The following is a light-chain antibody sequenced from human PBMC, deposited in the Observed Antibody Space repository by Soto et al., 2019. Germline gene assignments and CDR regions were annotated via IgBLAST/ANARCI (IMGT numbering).Light chain of an antibody. CDR2: AAS. V-gene: IGKV3-20*01. CDR3: QQYGSTSPMYT. Sequence: ESVLTQSPGTLSLSPGQRATLSCRANQGGSSTYLAWYQQKPGQAPRLLIYAASNRATGITDRFSGSGSGTDFTLTISRLEPEDLALYYCQQYGSTSPMYTFGEGTKLEI. CDR1: QGGSSTY. J-gene: IGKJ2*01.